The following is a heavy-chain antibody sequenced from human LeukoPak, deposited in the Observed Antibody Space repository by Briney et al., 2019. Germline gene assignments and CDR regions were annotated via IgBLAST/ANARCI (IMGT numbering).Heavy chain of an antibody. V-gene: IGHV3-48*04. CDR1: GFTFSSYS. Sequence: PGGSLRLSCAASGFTFSSYSMNWVRQAPGKGLEWVSYISSSGSTIYYADSVKGRFTISRDNAKNSLYLQMNSLRAEDTAVYYCARDRSSFGVVTSDAFDIWGQGTMVTVSS. CDR2: ISSSGSTI. D-gene: IGHD3-3*01. CDR3: ARDRSSFGVVTSDAFDI. J-gene: IGHJ3*02.